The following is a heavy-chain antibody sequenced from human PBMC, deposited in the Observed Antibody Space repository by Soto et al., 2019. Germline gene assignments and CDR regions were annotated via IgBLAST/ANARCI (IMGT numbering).Heavy chain of an antibody. Sequence: QVQLVESGGGVVQPGRSLRLSCAASGFTFSSYGMHWVRQAPGKGLEWVAVIWYDGSNKYYADSVKGRFTISRDNSKNTLYLQMNSLRAEDTAVYYCARLPVLLWFGEVDYYYGMDVW. D-gene: IGHD3-10*01. CDR1: GFTFSSYG. J-gene: IGHJ6*01. CDR3: ARLPVLLWFGEVDYYYGMDV. V-gene: IGHV3-33*01. CDR2: IWYDGSNK.